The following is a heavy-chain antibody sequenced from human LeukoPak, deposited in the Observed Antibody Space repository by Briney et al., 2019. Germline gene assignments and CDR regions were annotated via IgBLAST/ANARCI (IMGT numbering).Heavy chain of an antibody. CDR2: ISYDGSNK. J-gene: IGHJ4*02. Sequence: QPGRSLRLSCAASGFTFSSYAMHWLRQAPGKGLEWVAVISYDGSNKYYADSVKGRLTISRDNSKNTLYLQMNRLRAEDTAVYYCARGGKWELRAALDYWGQGTLVTVSS. CDR1: GFTFSSYA. CDR3: ARGGKWELRAALDY. D-gene: IGHD1-26*01. V-gene: IGHV3-30*04.